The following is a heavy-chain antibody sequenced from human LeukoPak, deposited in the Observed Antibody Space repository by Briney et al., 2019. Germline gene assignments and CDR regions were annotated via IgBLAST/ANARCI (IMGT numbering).Heavy chain of an antibody. CDR3: AKVGGSFDY. V-gene: IGHV4-59*01. Sequence: SETLSLTCAVSGGSINSYYWSWIRQPPGKGLEWIGYIYYSGSTNYNPSLKSRVTISIDTSKNQFSLRLSSVTAADTAVYYCAKVGGSFDYWGQGTLVTVPS. J-gene: IGHJ4*02. CDR1: GGSINSYY. CDR2: IYYSGST.